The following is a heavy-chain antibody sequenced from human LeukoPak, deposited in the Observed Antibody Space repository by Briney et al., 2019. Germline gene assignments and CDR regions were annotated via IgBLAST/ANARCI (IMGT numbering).Heavy chain of an antibody. CDR1: GFTFSSYA. CDR3: AKGDCSSTSCYSVYYYYGMDV. V-gene: IGHV3-23*01. CDR2: ISGSGGST. D-gene: IGHD2-2*01. Sequence: GGSLRLSCAASGFTFSSYAMSWVRQAPGKGLEWVSAISGSGGSTYYADSVKGRFTISRDNSKNTLYLQMNSLRAEDTAVYHCAKGDCSSTSCYSVYYYYGMDVWGQGTTVTVSS. J-gene: IGHJ6*02.